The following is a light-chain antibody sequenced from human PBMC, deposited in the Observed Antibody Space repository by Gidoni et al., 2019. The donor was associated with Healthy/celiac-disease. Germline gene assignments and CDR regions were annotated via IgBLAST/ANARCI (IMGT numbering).Light chain of an antibody. V-gene: IGKV1-33*01. CDR3: QQYDNLPIT. J-gene: IGKJ5*01. Sequence: DIQMTQSPSSLSASVGDRVTITCQASQDISNYLNWYQQKPGKAPKLLIYDASNLETGVPSMFSVSGSGTDFTFTISSLQPEDIATYYCQQYDNLPITFGQGTRLEIK. CDR2: DAS. CDR1: QDISNY.